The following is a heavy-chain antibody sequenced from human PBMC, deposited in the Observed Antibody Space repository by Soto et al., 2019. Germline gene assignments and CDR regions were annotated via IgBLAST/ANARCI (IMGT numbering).Heavy chain of an antibody. D-gene: IGHD4-17*01. J-gene: IGHJ5*02. Sequence: GGSLRLSCAASGFTFISYWMHWVRQTPGKGLVWVSRINSDGSSTNYADSVKGRFTISRDNAKNTVYLQMTNMDPADTATYFCAHRTTTVTWWFDPWGQGTLVTVSS. CDR2: INSDGSST. V-gene: IGHV3-74*01. CDR1: GFTFISYW. CDR3: AHRTTTVTWWFDP.